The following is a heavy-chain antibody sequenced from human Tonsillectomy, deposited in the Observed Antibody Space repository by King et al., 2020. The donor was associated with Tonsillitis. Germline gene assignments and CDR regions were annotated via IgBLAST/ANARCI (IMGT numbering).Heavy chain of an antibody. Sequence: VQLVQSGAEVKKPGSSVKVSCKASGGSLSSYPISWVRQAPGQRLEWMGRIIPILGLANYTQKFQGRVTITADKSTNTAYMELSRLRSEDTAVYYCARPVAGLGGFYYMDVWGKGTTVTVSS. CDR1: GGSLSSYP. CDR3: ARPVAGLGGFYYMDV. J-gene: IGHJ6*03. V-gene: IGHV1-69*04. CDR2: IIPILGLA. D-gene: IGHD6-19*01.